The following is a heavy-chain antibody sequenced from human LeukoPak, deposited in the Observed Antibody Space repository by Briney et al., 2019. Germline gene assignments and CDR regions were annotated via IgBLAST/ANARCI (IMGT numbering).Heavy chain of an antibody. Sequence: SVKVSCKASGGTFSSYAISWVRQAPGQGLEWMGGIIPIFGTANYAQKFQGRVTITADESTSTAYMELSSLRSEDTAVYYCASPPGVTTTYYYYYMDVWGKGTTVTVSS. CDR1: GGTFSSYA. J-gene: IGHJ6*03. CDR2: IIPIFGTA. CDR3: ASPPGVTTTYYYYYMDV. D-gene: IGHD4-11*01. V-gene: IGHV1-69*01.